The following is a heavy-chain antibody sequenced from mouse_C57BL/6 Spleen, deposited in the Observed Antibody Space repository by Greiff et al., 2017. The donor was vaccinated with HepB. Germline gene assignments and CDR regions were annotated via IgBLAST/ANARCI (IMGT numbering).Heavy chain of an antibody. CDR2: IDPSDSET. J-gene: IGHJ4*01. D-gene: IGHD3-2*02. V-gene: IGHV1-52*01. Sequence: VQLQQPGAELVRPGSSVKLSCKASGYTFTSYWMHWVKQRPIQGLEWIGNIDPSDSETHYNQKFKDKATLTVDKSSSTAYMQLSSLTSEASAVYYCAIQLRLEDAMDYWGQGTSVTVSS. CDR1: GYTFTSYW. CDR3: AIQLRLEDAMDY.